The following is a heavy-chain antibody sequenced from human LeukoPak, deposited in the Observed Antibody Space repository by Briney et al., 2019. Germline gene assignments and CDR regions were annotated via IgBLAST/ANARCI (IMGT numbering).Heavy chain of an antibody. CDR2: IYYSGTT. CDR3: ARLEDSSGYYYDY. J-gene: IGHJ4*02. D-gene: IGHD3-22*01. V-gene: IGHV4-39*01. CDR1: GGSISGSNYY. Sequence: SETLSLTCTASGGSISGSNYYWGWIRQPPGKGLEWIGSIYYSGTTYYNPSLKSRVTVSVDTTKKRFSLKLTPLTAADTAVYYCARLEDSSGYYYDYWGQGTLVTVSS.